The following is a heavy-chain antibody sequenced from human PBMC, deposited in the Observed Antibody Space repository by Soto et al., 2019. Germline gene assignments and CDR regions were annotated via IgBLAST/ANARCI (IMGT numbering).Heavy chain of an antibody. V-gene: IGHV1-69*13. CDR2: IIPIFGTA. CDR1: GGTFSSYA. D-gene: IGHD6-6*01. J-gene: IGHJ6*02. Sequence: SVKVSCKASGGTFSSYAISWVRQAPGQGLEWMGGIIPIFGTANYAQKFQGRVTITADESTSTAYMELSSLRSEDTAVYYCARSESSPYYYYGMDVWGQGTTVTVSS. CDR3: ARSESSPYYYYGMDV.